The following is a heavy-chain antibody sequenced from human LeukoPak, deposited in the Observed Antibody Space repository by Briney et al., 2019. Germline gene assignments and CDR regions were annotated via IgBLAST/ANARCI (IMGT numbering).Heavy chain of an antibody. Sequence: TGGSLRLSCAASGFTFSSYVMHWVRQAPGKGLEWVAVISYDGSNKYYADSVKGRFTISRDNSKNTLYMQMNSLRAEDTAVYYCARVGLRRGGYWGQGTLVTVSS. V-gene: IGHV3-30-3*01. CDR2: ISYDGSNK. CDR1: GFTFSSYV. D-gene: IGHD3-3*01. J-gene: IGHJ4*02. CDR3: ARVGLRRGGY.